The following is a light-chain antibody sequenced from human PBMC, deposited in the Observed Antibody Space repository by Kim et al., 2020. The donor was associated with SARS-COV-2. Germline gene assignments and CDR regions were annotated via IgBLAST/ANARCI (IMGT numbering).Light chain of an antibody. CDR3: QSYDSSNHNVV. J-gene: IGLJ3*02. Sequence: NFMLTQTHSVSGSPGKTVTISCTGSSGSITSNYVQWYQQRPGSAPTLVIYEDNQRPSGVPARFSGSIDDSSNSASLTISGLKTEDEAAYYCQSYDSSNHNVVFGGGTKLTVL. V-gene: IGLV6-57*02. CDR2: EDN. CDR1: SGSITSNY.